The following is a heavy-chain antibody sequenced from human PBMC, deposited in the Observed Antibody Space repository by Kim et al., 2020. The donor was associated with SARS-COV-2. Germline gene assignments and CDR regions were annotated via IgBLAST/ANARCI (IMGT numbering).Heavy chain of an antibody. CDR1: GFTFTGYA. J-gene: IGHJ4*02. V-gene: IGHV3-23*01. D-gene: IGHD2-2*03. CDR2: IDGSDGTT. Sequence: GGSLRLSCTTSGFTFTGYAMSWVRQAPRKGLELVSSIDGSDGTTYYVDSVKGRFTIFRDNSKNTLYLQMNSLRADDTAVYYCMKGGWGWIWDHWGQGT. CDR3: MKGGWGWIWDH.